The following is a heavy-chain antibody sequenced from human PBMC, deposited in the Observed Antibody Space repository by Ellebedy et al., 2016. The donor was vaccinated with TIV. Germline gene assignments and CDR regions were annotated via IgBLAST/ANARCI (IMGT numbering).Heavy chain of an antibody. D-gene: IGHD3-10*01. CDR2: INHSGST. V-gene: IGHV4-34*01. J-gene: IGHJ5*02. CDR1: GGSFSGYY. CDR3: ARGHITMVRGVMVNWFDP. Sequence: SETLSLTCAVYGGSFSGYYWSWIRQPPGKGLEWIGEINHSGSTNYNPSLKSRVTISVDTSKNQFSLKLSSVTAADTAVYYCARGHITMVRGVMVNWFDPWGQGTLVTVSS.